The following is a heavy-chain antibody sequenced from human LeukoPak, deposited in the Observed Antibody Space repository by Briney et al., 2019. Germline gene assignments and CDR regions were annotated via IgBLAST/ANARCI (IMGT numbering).Heavy chain of an antibody. V-gene: IGHV3-66*01. Sequence: GGSLRLSCAASELTVRNNYMGWVRQAPGKGLEWVSVLYPGGGTYYADSVKGRFTISRDNAKKSVYLQMNSLRAEDTAVYYCARAYSERYGLGYYYMDVWGKGTTVTISS. D-gene: IGHD1-26*01. CDR1: ELTVRNNY. CDR3: ARAYSERYGLGYYYMDV. CDR2: LYPGGGT. J-gene: IGHJ6*03.